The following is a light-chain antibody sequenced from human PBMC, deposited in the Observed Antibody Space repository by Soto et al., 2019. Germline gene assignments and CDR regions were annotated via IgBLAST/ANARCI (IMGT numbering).Light chain of an antibody. CDR1: QSLNTR. CDR3: QKYKSYST. J-gene: IGKJ1*01. Sequence: DIQLTQSPSTLSASVGDRVTLTCRASQSLNTRLAWYQQRPGKAPKLLIYDASTLESGVPSRFSGGGSGTEFTLTINNLQPDDLATYIYQKYKSYSTFGRGTKVDIK. CDR2: DAS. V-gene: IGKV1-5*01.